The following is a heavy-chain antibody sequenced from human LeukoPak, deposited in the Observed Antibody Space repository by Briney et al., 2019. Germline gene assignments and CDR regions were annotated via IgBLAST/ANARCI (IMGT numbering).Heavy chain of an antibody. CDR1: GFTFSNAW. J-gene: IGHJ5*02. V-gene: IGHV3-15*07. D-gene: IGHD4-11*01. Sequence: GGSLRLSCAASGFTFSNAWMNWVRQAPGKGLEWVGRIKSKTDGGTTDYAAPVKGRFTISRDDSKNTLYLQMNSLKTEDTAVYYCARAGATVTTNYFDPWGQGTLVTVSS. CDR2: IKSKTDGGTT. CDR3: ARAGATVTTNYFDP.